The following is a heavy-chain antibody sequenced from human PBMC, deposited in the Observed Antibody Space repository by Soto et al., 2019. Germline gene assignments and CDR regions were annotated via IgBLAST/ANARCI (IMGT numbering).Heavy chain of an antibody. V-gene: IGHV3-48*02. J-gene: IGHJ6*02. CDR1: GFTFSSYS. CDR2: IISSSSNI. Sequence: GGSLRLSCAASGFTFSSYSMNWVRQAPGKGLECVSYIISSSSNIYYADSVKGRFTISRDNAKNSLYLQMNSLRDEDTAVYYCARDSPPPYYYYYGMDVWGQGTTVTVSS. CDR3: ARDSPPPYYYYYGMDV.